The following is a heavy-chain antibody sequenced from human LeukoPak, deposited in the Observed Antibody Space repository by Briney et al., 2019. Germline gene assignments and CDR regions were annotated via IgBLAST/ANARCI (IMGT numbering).Heavy chain of an antibody. CDR3: ASGKWELLGHYYGMDV. CDR1: GGSISSYY. V-gene: IGHV4-59*08. Sequence: SETLSLTCTVSGGSISSYYWSWIRQPPGKGLEWIGYIYYSGSTNYNPSLNSRVTISVDTSKNQFSLKLSSVTAADTAVYYCASGKWELLGHYYGMDVWGQGTTVTVSS. CDR2: IYYSGST. J-gene: IGHJ6*02. D-gene: IGHD1-26*01.